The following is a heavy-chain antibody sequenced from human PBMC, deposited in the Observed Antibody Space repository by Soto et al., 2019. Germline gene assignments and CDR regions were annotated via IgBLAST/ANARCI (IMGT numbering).Heavy chain of an antibody. V-gene: IGHV3-9*01. CDR1: GFNFEDYG. CDR2: ISWNSEDT. CDR3: GKGIPPEQ. D-gene: IGHD2-21*01. J-gene: IGHJ4*02. Sequence: EVQLVESGGGLVQPGRSLRLSCRDSGFNFEDYGMHWVRQAPGKGLVWVSSISWNSEDTGYADSVRGRFTTSRDNAKNSLYLEMNRLRPEDTALYFCGKGIPPEQWGQGTQVTVSS.